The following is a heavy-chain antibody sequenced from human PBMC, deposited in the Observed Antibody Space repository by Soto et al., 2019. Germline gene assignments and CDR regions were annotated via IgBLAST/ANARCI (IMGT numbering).Heavy chain of an antibody. V-gene: IGHV4-30-2*01. J-gene: IGHJ4*02. CDR1: GGSISSGGYS. D-gene: IGHD2-15*01. CDR2: IYHSGRP. CDR3: VRFWPPPYSDALPHHTDAFDY. Sequence: MSLTCAVCGGSISSGGYSWSWIGQPPGKGLEWIGYIYHSGRPYYNPSLKSRVTISVDRSKNQFSLKLSSVTAADTAVYYCVRFWPPPYSDALPHHTDAFDYWGQGTLVTVSS.